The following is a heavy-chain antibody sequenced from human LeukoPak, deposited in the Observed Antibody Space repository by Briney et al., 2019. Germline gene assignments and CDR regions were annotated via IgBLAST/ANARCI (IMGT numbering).Heavy chain of an antibody. Sequence: SETLSLTCTVSGGSISSYYWSWIRQPPGKGLEWIGYIYYSRSTNYNPSLKSRVTISVDTSKNQFSLKLSSVTAADTAVYYCARQADWFDPWGQGTLVTVSS. CDR1: GGSISSYY. CDR3: ARQADWFDP. CDR2: IYYSRST. V-gene: IGHV4-59*08. J-gene: IGHJ5*02. D-gene: IGHD6-25*01.